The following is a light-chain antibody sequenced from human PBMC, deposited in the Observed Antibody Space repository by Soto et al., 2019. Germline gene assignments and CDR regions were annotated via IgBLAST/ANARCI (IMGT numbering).Light chain of an antibody. V-gene: IGLV1-40*01. CDR3: PYYGGGISGDV. CDR2: GHT. J-gene: IGLJ1*01. CDR1: GSNIGGGFD. Sequence: QSVLTQPPSVSGAPGQRVTISCTGSGSNIGGGFDVHWYQHLPGTAPKLLIYGHTNRPSGVPDRFSGSKSGTSASLAITGLPPEDDDEYYCPYYGGGISGDVFGTGTKVTVL.